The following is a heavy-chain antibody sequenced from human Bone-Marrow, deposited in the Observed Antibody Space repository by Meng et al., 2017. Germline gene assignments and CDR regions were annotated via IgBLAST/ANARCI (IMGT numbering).Heavy chain of an antibody. CDR3: AREWDSSHYDILNGSHYYFDY. D-gene: IGHD3-9*01. J-gene: IGHJ4*02. V-gene: IGHV4-4*07. Sequence: SETLSLTCTVSVGSISSYYWSWIRQPAGNGLEWIGRIYTSGSTNYNPSLKSRVTMLVHTSKNQFSLKLSSVTAADTAVYYCAREWDSSHYDILNGSHYYFDYWGQGTLVTVSS. CDR2: IYTSGST. CDR1: VGSISSYY.